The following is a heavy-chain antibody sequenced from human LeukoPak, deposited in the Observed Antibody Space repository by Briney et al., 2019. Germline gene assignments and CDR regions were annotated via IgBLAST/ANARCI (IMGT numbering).Heavy chain of an antibody. J-gene: IGHJ6*03. CDR2: INSDGSST. V-gene: IGHV3-74*01. CDR1: GFTFSSYW. Sequence: GGSLRLSCAASGFTFSSYWMHWVRHAPGKGLVWVSRINSDGSSTSYADSVKGRFTISRDNSKNTLYLQMNSLRVEDTTVYYFAKREEDYMDVWGKGTTVTISS. D-gene: IGHD1-26*01. CDR3: AKREEDYMDV.